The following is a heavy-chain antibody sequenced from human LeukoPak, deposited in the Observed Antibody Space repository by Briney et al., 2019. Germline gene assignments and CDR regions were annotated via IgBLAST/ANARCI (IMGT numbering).Heavy chain of an antibody. CDR1: GDGFTRHT. CDR3: AREYDSRARFDS. V-gene: IGHV3-21*05. CDR2: IWSAGEYI. Sequence: GGSLRLSCAGSGDGFTRHTMNWVRRAPGKGLEWISYIWSAGEYIYYADSVKGRFTISRDNARTSVYLQMNSLRVEDTAIYYCAREYDSRARFDSWGQGTLVTASS. J-gene: IGHJ4*02. D-gene: IGHD6-13*01.